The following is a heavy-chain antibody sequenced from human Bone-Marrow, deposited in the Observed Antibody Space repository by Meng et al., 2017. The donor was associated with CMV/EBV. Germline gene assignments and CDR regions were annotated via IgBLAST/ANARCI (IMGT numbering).Heavy chain of an antibody. CDR2: IYPGDSDT. D-gene: IGHD1-26*01. Sequence: GGSLRLSCKGSGYRFFNCWTGWVRQMPGKGLEWVGIIYPGDSDTTYSPSFQGQVTISADKSISTAYLQWSSLKASDTAMYYCARSETSGSYWKYWGQGTLVTVSS. CDR1: GYRFFNCW. CDR3: ARSETSGSYWKY. V-gene: IGHV5-51*01. J-gene: IGHJ4*02.